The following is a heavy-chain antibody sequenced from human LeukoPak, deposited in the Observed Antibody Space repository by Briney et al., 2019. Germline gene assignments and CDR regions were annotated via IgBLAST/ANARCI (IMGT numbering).Heavy chain of an antibody. CDR3: AREYYENVWRNYDSGPRFDF. CDR2: IGSDGSAT. J-gene: IGHJ4*02. V-gene: IGHV3-74*01. CDR1: GFTFSHHW. Sequence: GGSLRLSCAASGFTFSHHWMHWVRQAPGKGLEWVSRIGSDGSATAYAAFVKGRFTISRDNAKNTLSLQMDSLRVDDTAVYFCAREYYENVWRNYDSGPRFDFWGQGTLAIVSS. D-gene: IGHD3-16*01.